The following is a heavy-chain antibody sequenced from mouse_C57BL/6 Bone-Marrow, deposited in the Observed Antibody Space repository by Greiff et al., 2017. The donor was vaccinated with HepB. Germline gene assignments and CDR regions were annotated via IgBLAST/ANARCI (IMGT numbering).Heavy chain of an antibody. CDR1: GFTFSSYG. Sequence: EVQLVESGGDLVKPGGSLKLSCAASGFTFSSYGMSWVRQTPDKRLEWVATISSGGSYTYYPDSVKGRFTISRDNAKNTLYLQMSSLKSEDTAMYYCARRGSSGYLYYFDYWGQGTTLTVSS. CDR3: ARRGSSGYLYYFDY. V-gene: IGHV5-6*01. CDR2: ISSGGSYT. D-gene: IGHD3-2*02. J-gene: IGHJ2*01.